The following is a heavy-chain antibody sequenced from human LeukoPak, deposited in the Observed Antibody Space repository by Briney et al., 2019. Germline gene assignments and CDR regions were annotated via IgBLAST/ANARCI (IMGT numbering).Heavy chain of an antibody. CDR1: GYTLTSYY. J-gene: IGHJ5*02. D-gene: IGHD5-12*01. V-gene: IGHV1-46*01. CDR2: INPSGGST. Sequence: ASMKVSFKASGYTLTSYYMHLVRQAPGQGLEWMGKINPSGGSTSYAQKFQGRVTMTRDTSTSTVYMELSSLRSEDTAVYYCARSSSIPWLRSWFDPWGQGTLVTVSS. CDR3: ARSSSIPWLRSWFDP.